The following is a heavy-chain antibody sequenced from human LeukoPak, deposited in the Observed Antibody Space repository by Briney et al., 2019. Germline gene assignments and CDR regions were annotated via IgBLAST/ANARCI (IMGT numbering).Heavy chain of an antibody. CDR2: ISAYNGNT. Sequence: ASVKVSCKASGYTFTSYGISWVRQAPGQGLEWMGWISAYNGNTNHAQKLQGRVTMTTDTSTSTAYMELRSLRSDDTAVYYCARDTPKYYYDSSGYTTFDYWGQGTLVTVSS. J-gene: IGHJ4*02. V-gene: IGHV1-18*01. CDR3: ARDTPKYYYDSSGYTTFDY. D-gene: IGHD3-22*01. CDR1: GYTFTSYG.